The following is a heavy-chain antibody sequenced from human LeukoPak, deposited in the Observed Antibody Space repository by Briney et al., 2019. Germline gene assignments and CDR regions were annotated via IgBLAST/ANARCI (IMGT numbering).Heavy chain of an antibody. CDR1: GYTFTSYG. V-gene: IGHV1-18*01. D-gene: IGHD3-3*01. CDR2: ISAYNGNA. CDR3: ATAGPYYDFWSGYYPFDY. J-gene: IGHJ4*02. Sequence: ASVKVSCKASGYTFTSYGISWVRQAPGQGLEWMGWISAYNGNANYAQKLQGRVTMTTDTSTSTAYMELSSLRSEDTAVYYCATAGPYYDFWSGYYPFDYWGQGTLVTVSS.